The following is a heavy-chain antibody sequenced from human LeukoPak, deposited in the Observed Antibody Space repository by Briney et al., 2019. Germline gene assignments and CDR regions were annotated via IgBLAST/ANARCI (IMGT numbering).Heavy chain of an antibody. Sequence: GGSLRLSCAASGFTFSSYAMHWVRQAPGKGLEYVSAICSNGGSTYYANSVKGRFTISRDNSKNTLYLQMGSLRAEDMAVYYCAIERITMIVVVITLGFSDYWGQGTLVTVSS. CDR3: AIERITMIVVVITLGFSDY. J-gene: IGHJ4*02. CDR2: ICSNGGST. D-gene: IGHD3-22*01. V-gene: IGHV3-64*01. CDR1: GFTFSSYA.